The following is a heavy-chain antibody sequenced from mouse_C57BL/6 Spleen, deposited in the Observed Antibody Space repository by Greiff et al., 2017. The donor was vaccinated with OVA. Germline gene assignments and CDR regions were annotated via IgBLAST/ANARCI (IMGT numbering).Heavy chain of an antibody. D-gene: IGHD2-4*01. CDR3: TSSRIYYDYESPYFDY. CDR1: GYTFTDYE. V-gene: IGHV1-15*01. J-gene: IGHJ2*01. CDR2: IDPETGGT. Sequence: QVQLQQSGAELVRPGASVTLSCKASGYTFTDYEMHWVKQTPVHGLEWIGAIDPETGGTAYNQKFKGKAILTADNSSSTAYMELRSLTSEDSAVYYCTSSRIYYDYESPYFDYWGQGTTLTVSS.